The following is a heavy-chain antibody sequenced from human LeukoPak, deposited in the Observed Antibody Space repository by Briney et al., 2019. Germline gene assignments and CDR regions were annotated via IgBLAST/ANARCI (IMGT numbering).Heavy chain of an antibody. J-gene: IGHJ6*03. V-gene: IGHV1-46*01. Sequence: ASVKVSCKASGYTFISYYMHWVRQAPGQGLEWMGIINPSGGSTSYAQKFQGRVTMTRHTSTSTVYMELSSLRSEDTAVYYCARGAGPRGDYYYYYYMDVWGKGTTVTISS. CDR2: INPSGGST. CDR3: ARGAGPRGDYYYYYYMDV. CDR1: GYTFISYY.